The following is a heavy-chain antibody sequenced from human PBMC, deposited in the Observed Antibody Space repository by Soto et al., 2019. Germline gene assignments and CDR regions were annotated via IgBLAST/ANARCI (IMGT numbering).Heavy chain of an antibody. V-gene: IGHV1-18*01. Sequence: ASVKVSCKASGYTFTSYGISWVRQAPGQGLEWMGWISAYNGNTNYAQKLQGRVTMTTDTSTSTAYMELRSLRSDDTAVYYCARDRGEQQLAPEYFQHWGQGTLVTVSS. CDR2: ISAYNGNT. J-gene: IGHJ1*01. CDR3: ARDRGEQQLAPEYFQH. CDR1: GYTFTSYG. D-gene: IGHD6-13*01.